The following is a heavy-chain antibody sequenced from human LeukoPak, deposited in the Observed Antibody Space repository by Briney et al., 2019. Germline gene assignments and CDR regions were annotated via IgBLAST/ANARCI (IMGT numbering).Heavy chain of an antibody. CDR3: ATDQRGAGLGFRYGSGSYNGMDV. CDR1: GYTLTELS. D-gene: IGHD3-10*01. V-gene: IGHV1-24*01. Sequence: ASVRVSCKVSGYTLTELSMHWVRQAPGKGLEWMGGFDPEDGETLYAQKFQGRVTMTEDTSTDTAYMELSSLRSEDTAVYYCATDQRGAGLGFRYGSGSYNGMDVWGQGTTVTVSS. CDR2: FDPEDGET. J-gene: IGHJ6*02.